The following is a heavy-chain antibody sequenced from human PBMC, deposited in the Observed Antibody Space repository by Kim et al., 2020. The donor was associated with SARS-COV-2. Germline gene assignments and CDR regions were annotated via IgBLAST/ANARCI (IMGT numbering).Heavy chain of an antibody. Sequence: SETLSLTCTVSGGSISSGGYYWSWIRQHPGKGLEWVGYIFHSGNTYYHPSLKSRLSISVDTSKNHFSLQLSSVTAADTAVYYCARGRYFDSPDVWGKGTTVTVSS. D-gene: IGHD3-9*01. CDR3: ARGRYFDSPDV. CDR1: GGSISSGGYY. V-gene: IGHV4-31*03. J-gene: IGHJ6*04. CDR2: IFHSGNT.